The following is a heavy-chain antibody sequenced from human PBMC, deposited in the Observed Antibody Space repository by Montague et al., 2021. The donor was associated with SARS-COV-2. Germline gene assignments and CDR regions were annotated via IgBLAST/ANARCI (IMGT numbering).Heavy chain of an antibody. CDR1: GDSITGSDNW. CDR3: VANGYYSLDF. Sequence: SETLSLTCVVSGDSITGSDNWWSWVRQPSGKGLEWIGEIYHTGSTNFNPSLTSRVTISIDESKNQFSLKLRSVTAADTAIYYCVANGYYSLDFWGQGTLVTVSS. V-gene: IGHV4-4*02. D-gene: IGHD3-22*01. CDR2: IYHTGST. J-gene: IGHJ4*02.